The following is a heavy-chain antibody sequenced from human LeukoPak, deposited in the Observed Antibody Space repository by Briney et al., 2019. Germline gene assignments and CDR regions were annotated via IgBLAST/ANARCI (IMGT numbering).Heavy chain of an antibody. D-gene: IGHD6-19*01. J-gene: IGHJ4*02. Sequence: SETLSLTCTVSGGSISLSYYYWGWIRQPPGKALEWIGSVYYSGTTSYNPSLKSRVTISVDMSKNHFSLRLSSVTAADTAMYYCARGTLYSGWSYYFDYWGQGSQVTVSS. CDR3: ARGTLYSGWSYYFDY. CDR1: GGSISLSYYY. V-gene: IGHV4-39*07. CDR2: VYYSGTT.